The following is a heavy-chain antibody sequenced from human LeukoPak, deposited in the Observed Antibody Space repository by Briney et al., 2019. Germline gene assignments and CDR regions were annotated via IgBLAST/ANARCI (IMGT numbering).Heavy chain of an antibody. V-gene: IGHV3-7*01. CDR3: ARDLGGFDY. Sequence: PGGSLRLSCAASGFTFSSYWMSWVRQAPERGLEWVANIKQDEREKYYVDSVKGRITISSENAKNSLYLQMNSLRAEDTAVYYCARDLGGFDYWGQGTLVTVSS. J-gene: IGHJ4*02. CDR1: GFTFSSYW. D-gene: IGHD3-16*01. CDR2: IKQDEREK.